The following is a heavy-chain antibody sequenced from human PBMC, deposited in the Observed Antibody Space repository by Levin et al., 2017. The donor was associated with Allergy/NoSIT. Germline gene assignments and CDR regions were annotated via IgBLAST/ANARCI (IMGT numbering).Heavy chain of an antibody. Sequence: SQTLSLTCTVSGDSVRNGDYYWSWIRQTPGKGLEWIGYIYYSGATNYNPSLKSRVTVSLDTSEKQFSLKVTSVTAADTAVYYCARDGVGTDAFDIWGQGTMVSVSS. CDR1: GDSVRNGDYY. CDR3: ARDGVGTDAFDI. CDR2: IYYSGAT. V-gene: IGHV4-61*08. J-gene: IGHJ3*02.